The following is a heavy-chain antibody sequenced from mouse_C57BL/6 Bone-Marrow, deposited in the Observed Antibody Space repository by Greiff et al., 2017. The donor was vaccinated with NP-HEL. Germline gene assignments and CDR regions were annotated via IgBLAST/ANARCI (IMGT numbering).Heavy chain of an antibody. CDR2: IDPNSGGT. V-gene: IGHV1-72*01. J-gene: IGHJ1*03. Sequence: QVQLKQPGAELVKPGASVKLSCKASGYTFTSYWMHWVKQGPGRGLEWIGRIDPNSGGTKYNEKFKSKTTLTVDKPSSTAYMQHSSLTSEDSAVDYCAGGSGPDWYFDVWGTGTTVTVSS. CDR1: GYTFTSYW. D-gene: IGHD1-1*01. CDR3: AGGSGPDWYFDV.